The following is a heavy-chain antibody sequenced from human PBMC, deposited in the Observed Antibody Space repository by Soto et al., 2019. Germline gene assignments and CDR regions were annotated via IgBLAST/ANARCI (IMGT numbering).Heavy chain of an antibody. V-gene: IGHV1-2*04. CDR2: INPNSGDT. CDR3: ATQRSEWDLSFDF. CDR1: GYTFTGYY. D-gene: IGHD1-26*01. J-gene: IGHJ4*02. Sequence: ASVKVSCKASGYTFTGYYMHWVRQAPGQGLEWIGWINPNSGDTDYAQKFQGWVTMTRDTSISTAYMELSRLSPDDTAVYYCATQRSEWDLSFDFWGQGTLVTVSS.